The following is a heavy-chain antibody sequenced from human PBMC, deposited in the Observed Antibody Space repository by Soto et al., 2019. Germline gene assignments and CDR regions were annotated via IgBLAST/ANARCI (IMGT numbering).Heavy chain of an antibody. V-gene: IGHV4-34*01. J-gene: IGHJ4*02. D-gene: IGHD2-21*01. CDR2: INHTGST. CDR3: ASPSLAYCGGECYSTFDY. CDR1: GGSFSGYY. Sequence: QEQLQQWGAGLLKPSETLSLTCAVYGGSFSGYYWSWIRQPPGKGLERIGEINHTGSTNYNTSLKRRFSRSVDTSKNQLSLKLSSVTAAETAVYYCASPSLAYCGGECYSTFDYWGQGTLVTVSS.